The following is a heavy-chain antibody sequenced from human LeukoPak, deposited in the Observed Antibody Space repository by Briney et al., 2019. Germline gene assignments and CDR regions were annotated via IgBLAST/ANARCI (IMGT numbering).Heavy chain of an antibody. CDR3: ARGPDYGGPDY. J-gene: IGHJ4*02. CDR1: GYTFTNYF. CDR2: INPISGST. Sequence: ASVKVSCKASGYTFTNYFMHWVRQAPGQGLEWMAIINPISGSTTYAQKFQGRVTMTTDTSTNTVYMELSSLRSEDTAVYYCARGPDYGGPDYWGQGTLSPSPQ. D-gene: IGHD4-23*01. V-gene: IGHV1-46*01.